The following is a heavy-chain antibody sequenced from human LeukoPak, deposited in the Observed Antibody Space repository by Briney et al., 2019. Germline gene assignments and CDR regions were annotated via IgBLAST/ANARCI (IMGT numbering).Heavy chain of an antibody. V-gene: IGHV4-34*01. D-gene: IGHD3-22*01. CDR3: ARGLYYYDSSGYSADY. CDR1: GGSISGYY. Sequence: SETLSLTCTVSGGSISGYYWSWIRQPPGKGLEWIGEINHSGSTNYNPSLKSRVTISVDTSKNQFSLKLSSVTAADTAVYYCARGLYYYDSSGYSADYWGQGTLVTVSS. J-gene: IGHJ4*02. CDR2: INHSGST.